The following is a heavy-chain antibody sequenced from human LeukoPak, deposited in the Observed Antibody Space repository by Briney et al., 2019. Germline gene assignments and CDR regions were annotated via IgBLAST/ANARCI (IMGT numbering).Heavy chain of an antibody. V-gene: IGHV3-21*01. CDR1: GFTFSSYS. CDR2: IGSSSSYI. D-gene: IGHD6-13*01. J-gene: IGHJ5*02. CDR3: ARGQQPDPFDP. Sequence: GGSLRLSCAASGFTFSSYSMNWVRQAPGKGLEWVSSIGSSSSYIYYADSVKGRFTISRDNAKNSLYLQMNSLRAEDTAVYYCARGQQPDPFDPWGQGTLVTVSS.